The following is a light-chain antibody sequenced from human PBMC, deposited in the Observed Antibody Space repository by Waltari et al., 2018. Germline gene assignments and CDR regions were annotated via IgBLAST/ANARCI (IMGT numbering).Light chain of an antibody. CDR2: AAS. CDR3: QQYYTPPRT. V-gene: IGKV1-8*01. J-gene: IGKJ1*01. CDR1: QGISTY. Sequence: AIRMTQSPSSFSASTGDRVTITCRASQGISTYLAWYQQKSGKAPKLLIYAASTLQSGVPSRFSGSGSGTDFTLTISCLQSEDFAIYYCQQYYTPPRTFGQGTKVEIK.